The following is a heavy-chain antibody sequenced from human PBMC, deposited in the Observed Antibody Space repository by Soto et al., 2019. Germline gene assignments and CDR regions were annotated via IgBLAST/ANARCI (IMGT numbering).Heavy chain of an antibody. CDR1: GGSISSTHW. Sequence: SETLSLTCAVSGGSISSTHWWSWVRQPPGKGLEWIGEIYHSGSTNYNPSLKSRVTISVDKSKNQFSLKLSSVTAADTAVYYCARKKFSGSLTFDYWGHGTLVTVSS. CDR3: ARKKFSGSLTFDY. CDR2: IYHSGST. V-gene: IGHV4-4*02. D-gene: IGHD6-13*01. J-gene: IGHJ4*01.